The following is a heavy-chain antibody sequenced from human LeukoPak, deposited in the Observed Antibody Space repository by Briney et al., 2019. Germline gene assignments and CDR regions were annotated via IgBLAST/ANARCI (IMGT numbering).Heavy chain of an antibody. CDR3: ARCLGDMYYFDY. V-gene: IGHV1-69*05. J-gene: IGHJ4*02. Sequence: AASVKVSCKASGGTFSSYAISWVRQAPGQGLEWMGGIIPIFGTANYAQKFQGRVMITTDESTSTAYMELSSLRSEDTAVYYCARCLGDMYYFDYWGQGTLVTVSS. D-gene: IGHD5/OR15-5a*01. CDR2: IIPIFGTA. CDR1: GGTFSSYA.